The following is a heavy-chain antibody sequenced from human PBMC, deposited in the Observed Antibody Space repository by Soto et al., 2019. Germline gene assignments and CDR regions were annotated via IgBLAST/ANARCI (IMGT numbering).Heavy chain of an antibody. D-gene: IGHD6-19*01. CDR3: ARLRGVAAYQAYYGMDV. CDR2: IYPGDSDT. V-gene: IGHV5-51*01. J-gene: IGHJ6*02. Sequence: PGESLKISCKGSGYSLTSYWIGWVRQMPGKGLEWMGIIYPGDSDTRYSPSFQGQVTISADKSISTAYLQWSSLKASDTAMYYCARLRGVAAYQAYYGMDVWGQGTTVTVSS. CDR1: GYSLTSYW.